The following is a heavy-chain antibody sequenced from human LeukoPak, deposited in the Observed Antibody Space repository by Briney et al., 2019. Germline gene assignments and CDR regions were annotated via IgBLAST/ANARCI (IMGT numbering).Heavy chain of an antibody. CDR1: AFTFSSYA. CDR3: AKDRRYSGYRDAFDI. J-gene: IGHJ3*02. CDR2: ISGTAAST. Sequence: GGSLRLSCVASAFTFSSYAMSWVRQAPGKGLEWVSAISGTAASTYYADSVKGRFTISRDNSKSTLYLQMNSLRAEDTALYYCAKDRRYSGYRDAFDIWGQGTMVTVSS. D-gene: IGHD5-12*01. V-gene: IGHV3-23*01.